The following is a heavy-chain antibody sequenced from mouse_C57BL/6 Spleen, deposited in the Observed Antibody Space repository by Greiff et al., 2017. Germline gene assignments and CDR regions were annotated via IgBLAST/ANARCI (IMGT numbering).Heavy chain of an antibody. D-gene: IGHD2-12*01. V-gene: IGHV5-17*01. Sequence: VQLQQSGGGLVKPGGSLKLSCAASGFTFSDYGMHWVRQAPEKGLEWVAYISSGSSTIYYADTVKGRFTISRDNAKNTLFLQMTSLRSEDTAMYYCAKLYGDYWGQGTSVTVSA. CDR3: AKLYGDY. CDR1: GFTFSDYG. J-gene: IGHJ4*01. CDR2: ISSGSSTI.